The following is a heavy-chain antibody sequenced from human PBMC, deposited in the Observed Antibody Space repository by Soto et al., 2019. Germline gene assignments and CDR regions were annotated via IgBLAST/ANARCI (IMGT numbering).Heavy chain of an antibody. J-gene: IGHJ3*02. Sequence: SVKVSCKASGGTFSSYASSWVRQAPGQGLEWMGGIIPIFGTANYAQKFQGRVTITADESTSTAYMELSSLRSEDTAVYYCAREGVPTDAFDIWGQGTMVTVSS. CDR1: GGTFSSYA. V-gene: IGHV1-69*13. CDR2: IIPIFGTA. CDR3: AREGVPTDAFDI. D-gene: IGHD2-2*01.